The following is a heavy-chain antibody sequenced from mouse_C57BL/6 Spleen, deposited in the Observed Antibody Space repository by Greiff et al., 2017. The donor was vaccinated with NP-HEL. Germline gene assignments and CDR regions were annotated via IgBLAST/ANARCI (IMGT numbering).Heavy chain of an antibody. CDR3: ARDQDYSNSFAY. CDR1: GFTFSSYA. V-gene: IGHV5-4*01. D-gene: IGHD2-5*01. Sequence: EVKLVESGGGLVKPGGSLKLSCAASGFTFSSYAMSWVRQTPEKRLEWVATISDGGSYTYYPDNVKGRFTISRDNAKNNLYLQMSHLKSEDTAMYYCARDQDYSNSFAYWGQGTLVTVSA. J-gene: IGHJ3*01. CDR2: ISDGGSYT.